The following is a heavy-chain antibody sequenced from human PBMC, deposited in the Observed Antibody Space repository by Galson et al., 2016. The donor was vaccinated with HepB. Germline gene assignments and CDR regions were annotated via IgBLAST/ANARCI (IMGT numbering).Heavy chain of an antibody. CDR1: GGSINTYY. Sequence: ETLSLTCTVSGGSINTYYWSWIRQPPGKGLEWVGYINYIGTTNYSPSPKSRVSLSVDTSKNTFSLKLTTVTAADTAVYYCARCPADYYDRSAYKYYDYYYGMDVWGQGTTVTVSS. CDR2: INYIGTT. V-gene: IGHV4-59*01. CDR3: ARCPADYYDRSAYKYYDYYYGMDV. D-gene: IGHD3-22*01. J-gene: IGHJ6*02.